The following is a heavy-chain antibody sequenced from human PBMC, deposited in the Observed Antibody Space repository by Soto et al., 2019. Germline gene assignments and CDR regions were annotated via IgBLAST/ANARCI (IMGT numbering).Heavy chain of an antibody. D-gene: IGHD4-17*01. V-gene: IGHV1-3*01. CDR2: INAGNGNT. J-gene: IGHJ4*02. Sequence: ASVKVSCKASGYTFTSYAMHWVRQAPGQRLEWMGWINAGNGNTKYSQKFQGRVTITRDTSASTAYMELSSLRSEDTAVYDCARDRIYGDQIDYWGQGTLVTVSS. CDR3: ARDRIYGDQIDY. CDR1: GYTFTSYA.